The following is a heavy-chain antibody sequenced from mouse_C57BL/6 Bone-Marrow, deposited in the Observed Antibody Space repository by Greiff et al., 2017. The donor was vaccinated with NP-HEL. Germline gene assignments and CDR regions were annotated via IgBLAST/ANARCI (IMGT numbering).Heavy chain of an antibody. CDR2: IHPNSGST. J-gene: IGHJ2*01. CDR3: ARYSPYGSTPFDY. D-gene: IGHD1-1*01. CDR1: GYTFTSYW. V-gene: IGHV1-64*01. Sequence: VQLQQPGAELVKPGASVKLSCKASGYTFTSYWMHWVKQRPGQGLEWIGMIHPNSGSTNYNEKFKSKATLTVDKSSSTAYMQLSSLTSEDSAVYYCARYSPYGSTPFDYWGQGTTLTVSS.